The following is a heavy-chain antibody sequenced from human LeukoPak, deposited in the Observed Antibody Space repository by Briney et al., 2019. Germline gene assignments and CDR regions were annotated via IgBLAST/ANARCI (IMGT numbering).Heavy chain of an antibody. J-gene: IGHJ3*02. CDR2: IYPGDSDT. CDR3: AGPSMVRGGDDAFDI. V-gene: IGHV5-51*01. CDR1: GYSFTSYW. D-gene: IGHD3-10*01. Sequence: PGESLKISCKGSGYSFTSYWIGWVRQMPGKGLEWVGIIYPGDSDTRYSPSFQGQVTISADKSISTAYLQWSSLKASDTAMYYCAGPSMVRGGDDAFDIWGQGTMVTVSS.